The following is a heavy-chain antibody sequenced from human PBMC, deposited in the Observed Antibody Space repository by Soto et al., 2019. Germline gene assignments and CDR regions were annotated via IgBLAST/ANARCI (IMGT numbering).Heavy chain of an antibody. Sequence: SETLSLTCAVDGGPFSGYYWSWIRQPPGKGPEWIGEINHSGSTNYNPSLKSRVTISVDTSKNQFSLKLSSVTAADTAVYYCARGQRSSIVVVPAATSRRVYFDYWGQGTLVTVSS. CDR3: ARGQRSSIVVVPAATSRRVYFDY. CDR2: INHSGST. CDR1: GGPFSGYY. D-gene: IGHD2-2*01. V-gene: IGHV4-34*01. J-gene: IGHJ4*02.